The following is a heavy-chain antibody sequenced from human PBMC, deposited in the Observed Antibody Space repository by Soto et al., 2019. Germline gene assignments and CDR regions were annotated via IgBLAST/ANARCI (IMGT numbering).Heavy chain of an antibody. CDR2: IYHSGST. CDR1: GGSISSSNW. CDR3: ARDHRYFEGSGFYYHYYYGMDV. D-gene: IGHD3-22*01. Sequence: SETLSLTCAVSGGSISSSNWWSWVRQPLGKGLEWIGEIYHSGSTNYNPSVKGRFTISRDNSKNTLYLQMNSLRAEDTAVYYCARDHRYFEGSGFYYHYYYGMDVWGQGTTVTVSS. J-gene: IGHJ6*02. V-gene: IGHV4-4*02.